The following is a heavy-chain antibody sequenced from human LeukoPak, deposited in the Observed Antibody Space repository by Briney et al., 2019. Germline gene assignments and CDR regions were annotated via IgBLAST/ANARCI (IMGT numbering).Heavy chain of an antibody. V-gene: IGHV1-18*01. CDR3: ARDARPYYDFWSGYYRTSNWFDP. CDR2: ISAYNGNT. CDR1: GYTFTSYG. J-gene: IGHJ5*02. D-gene: IGHD3-3*01. Sequence: ASVKVSCKASGYTFTSYGISWVRQAPGQGLEWMGWISAYNGNTNYAQKLQGRVTMTTDTSTSTAYMELRSLRSDDTAVYYCARDARPYYDFWSGYYRTSNWFDPWGQGTLVTVSS.